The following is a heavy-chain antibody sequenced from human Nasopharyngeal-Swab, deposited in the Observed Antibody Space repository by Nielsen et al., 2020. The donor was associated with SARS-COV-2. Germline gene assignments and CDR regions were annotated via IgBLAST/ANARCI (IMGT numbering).Heavy chain of an antibody. CDR2: IIPIFGTA. J-gene: IGHJ6*02. Sequence: SVQVSCKASGGTFSSYAISWVRQAPGQGLEWMGGIIPIFGTANYAQKFQGRVTITADESTSTAYMELSSLRSEDTAVYYCARVRPPGYSYGGYYYYGMDVWGQGTTVTVSS. V-gene: IGHV1-69*13. D-gene: IGHD5-18*01. CDR3: ARVRPPGYSYGGYYYYGMDV. CDR1: GGTFSSYA.